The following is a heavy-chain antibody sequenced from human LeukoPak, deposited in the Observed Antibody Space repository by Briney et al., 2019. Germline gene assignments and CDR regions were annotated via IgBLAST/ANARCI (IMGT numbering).Heavy chain of an antibody. Sequence: GGSLRLSCAISGFINTNGMNWVRQSPGKALEWLATIAGGDESTYYADSVKGRFAISRDNSKNTVFLHMNSLRVEDTAVYYCARGVYWSLDYWGQGTPVTVSS. CDR2: IAGGDEST. CDR1: GFINTNG. CDR3: ARGVYWSLDY. D-gene: IGHD1-1*01. J-gene: IGHJ4*02. V-gene: IGHV3-23*01.